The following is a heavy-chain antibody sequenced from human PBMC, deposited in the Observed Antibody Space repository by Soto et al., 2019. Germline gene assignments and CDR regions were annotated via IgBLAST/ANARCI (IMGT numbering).Heavy chain of an antibody. J-gene: IGHJ4*02. CDR1: GFTFSSYG. CDR2: IWYDGSNK. Sequence: QVQLVESGGGVVQPGRSLRLSCAASGFTFSSYGMHWVRQAPGKGLEWVAVIWYDGSNKYYADSVKGRFTISRDNSKNTLYLQMNSLRAEDTAVYYCARDRRIVGATGFDYWGQGTLVTVSS. V-gene: IGHV3-33*01. D-gene: IGHD1-26*01. CDR3: ARDRRIVGATGFDY.